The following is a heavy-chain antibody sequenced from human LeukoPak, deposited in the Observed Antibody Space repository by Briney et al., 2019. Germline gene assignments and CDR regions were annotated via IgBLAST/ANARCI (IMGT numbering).Heavy chain of an antibody. D-gene: IGHD3-22*01. CDR1: GGSISSSSYY. CDR2: IYYSGST. CDR3: ARDKAPPYYYDSSGLDY. J-gene: IGHJ4*02. Sequence: PSETLSLTCTVSGGSISSSSYYWGWIRQPPGKGLEWIGSIYYSGSTYHNPSLKSRVTISVDTSKNQFSLKLSSVTAADTAVYYCARDKAPPYYYDSSGLDYWGQGTLVTVSS. V-gene: IGHV4-39*07.